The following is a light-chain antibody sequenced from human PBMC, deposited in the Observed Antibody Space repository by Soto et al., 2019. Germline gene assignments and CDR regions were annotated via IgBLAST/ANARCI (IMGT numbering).Light chain of an antibody. CDR3: QQYGSSPQT. Sequence: EIVLTQSPGTLSLSPGERATLTCRASQSVSSSYLGWYQQKLGQAPRLLIYGASSRATGIPDSFSGSGSGTDFTLTISRLEPADFAVYYCQQYGSSPQTFGQGTKVEIK. CDR2: GAS. J-gene: IGKJ1*01. V-gene: IGKV3-20*01. CDR1: QSVSSSY.